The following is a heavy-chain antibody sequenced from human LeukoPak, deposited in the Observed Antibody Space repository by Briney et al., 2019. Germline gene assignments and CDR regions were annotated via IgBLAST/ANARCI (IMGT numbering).Heavy chain of an antibody. CDR3: ARDRGGTFSYFDC. Sequence: GGSLRLSCAASGFTFSSYTMNWVRQAPGKGLEWVSSISSTSNYIYYADSLKGRFTISRDNAKNSLYLQMNSLRAEDTAVYYCARDRGGTFSYFDCWGQGTLVTVSS. D-gene: IGHD2-15*01. CDR1: GFTFSSYT. CDR2: ISSTSNYI. J-gene: IGHJ4*02. V-gene: IGHV3-21*01.